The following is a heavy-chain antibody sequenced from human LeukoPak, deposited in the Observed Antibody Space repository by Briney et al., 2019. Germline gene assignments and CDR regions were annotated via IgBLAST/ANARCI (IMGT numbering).Heavy chain of an antibody. V-gene: IGHV3-9*01. D-gene: IGHD2-21*02. J-gene: IGHJ4*02. CDR1: GFTFDDYA. Sequence: PGGSLRLSCTTSGFTFDDYAMHWVRQTPGKGLEWVARISWNSDAIGYADSVLGRFTISRDNARNSLYLQMDSLRTEDTALYYCARNRNLGGDTWYYFDNWGQGTLVTVSS. CDR2: ISWNSDAI. CDR3: ARNRNLGGDTWYYFDN.